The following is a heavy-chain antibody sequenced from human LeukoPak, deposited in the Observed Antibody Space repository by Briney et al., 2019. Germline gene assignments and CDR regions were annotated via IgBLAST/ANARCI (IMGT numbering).Heavy chain of an antibody. CDR3: ARGGNYWPQWWFDP. CDR1: GGSISSYH. CDR2: MYYTGST. D-gene: IGHD1-26*01. Sequence: KPSETLSLTCTVSGGSISSYHWSWIRQSPGKGLEWIGNMYYTGSTSYNPSLKSRVTMSLDASKNQFSLELNSVTPADTAVYYCARGGNYWPQWWFDPWGRGTLVSVSS. J-gene: IGHJ5*02. V-gene: IGHV4-59*01.